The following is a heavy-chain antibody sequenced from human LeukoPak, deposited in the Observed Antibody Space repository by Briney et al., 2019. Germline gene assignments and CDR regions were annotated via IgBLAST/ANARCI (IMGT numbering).Heavy chain of an antibody. CDR1: GFTFSSYG. J-gene: IGHJ4*02. CDR3: AKDRLTDDMLTGYYY. Sequence: GGSLRLSCAASGFTFSSYGMHWVRQAPGKGLVWVAFIRNDGSTKYYADSVKGRFTISRDNSKNTLYLQMNSLRAEDTAVYYCAKDRLTDDMLTGYYYWGQGTLVTVSS. V-gene: IGHV3-30*02. D-gene: IGHD3-9*01. CDR2: IRNDGSTK.